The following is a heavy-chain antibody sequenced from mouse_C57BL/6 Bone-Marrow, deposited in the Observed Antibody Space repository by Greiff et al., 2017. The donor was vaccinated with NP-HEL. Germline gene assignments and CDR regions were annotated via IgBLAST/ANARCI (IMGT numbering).Heavy chain of an antibody. CDR2: IDPEDGDT. J-gene: IGHJ4*01. V-gene: IGHV14-1*01. D-gene: IGHD2-4*01. CDR3: TGSTMITTGGYYYAMDY. CDR1: GFNIKDYY. Sequence: EVKLQESGAELVRPGASVKLSCTASGFNIKDYYMHWVKQRPEQGLEWIGRIDPEDGDTEYAPKFQGKATMTADTSSNTAYLQLSSLTSEDTAVYYCTGSTMITTGGYYYAMDYWGQGTSVTVSS.